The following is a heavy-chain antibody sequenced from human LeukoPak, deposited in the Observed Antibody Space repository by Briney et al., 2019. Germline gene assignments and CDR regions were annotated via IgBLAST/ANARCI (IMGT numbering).Heavy chain of an antibody. CDR2: LSGGSSVT. J-gene: IGHJ4*02. V-gene: IGHV3-23*01. CDR1: GFTFSNYA. D-gene: IGHD3-22*01. Sequence: GGSLRLSCVASGFTFSNYAMSWVRQTPGKGLEWVSTLSGGSSVTYYADSVKGRFTISRDNSKNTLYLQMNSLRAEDTAVYYCAKDLDDSSGFDYWGRGTLVTVSS. CDR3: AKDLDDSSGFDY.